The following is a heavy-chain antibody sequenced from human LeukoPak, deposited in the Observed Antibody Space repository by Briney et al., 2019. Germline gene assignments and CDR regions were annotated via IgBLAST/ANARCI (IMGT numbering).Heavy chain of an antibody. CDR1: GYTFTGYY. J-gene: IGHJ4*02. CDR3: ARAWLRLNPYFDY. CDR2: INPNGGDT. V-gene: IGHV1-2*02. Sequence: ASVKVSCKASGYTFTGYYIHWVRQAPGQGLEWMGWINPNGGDTNYAQKFQGRVTMTRDTSISTSYMELSRLRSDDTAVYYCARAWLRLNPYFDYWGQGTLVTVSS. D-gene: IGHD5-12*01.